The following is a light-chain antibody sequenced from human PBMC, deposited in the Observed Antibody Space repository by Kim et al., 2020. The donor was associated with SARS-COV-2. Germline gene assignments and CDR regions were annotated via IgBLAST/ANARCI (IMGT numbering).Light chain of an antibody. J-gene: IGLJ3*02. CDR3: CSYAGSRWV. CDR2: DVS. Sequence: PGQSVTSSCTGTSSDVGGYNYVSWYQQHPGKAPKLMIYDVSKRPSGVPDRFSGSKSGNTASLTISGLQAEDEADYYCCSYAGSRWVFGGGTQLTVL. V-gene: IGLV2-11*01. CDR1: SSDVGGYNY.